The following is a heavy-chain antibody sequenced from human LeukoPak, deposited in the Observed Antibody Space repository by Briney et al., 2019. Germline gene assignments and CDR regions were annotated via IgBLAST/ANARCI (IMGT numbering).Heavy chain of an antibody. CDR1: GYTFTSYG. V-gene: IGHV1-2*02. D-gene: IGHD6-19*01. Sequence: GASVKVSCKASGYTFTSYGISWVRQAPGQGLEWMGWINPNSGGTNYAQKFQGRVTMTRDTSISTAYMELSRLRSDDTAVYYCARDSSGWFFDIWGQGTMVTVSS. CDR2: INPNSGGT. CDR3: ARDSSGWFFDI. J-gene: IGHJ3*02.